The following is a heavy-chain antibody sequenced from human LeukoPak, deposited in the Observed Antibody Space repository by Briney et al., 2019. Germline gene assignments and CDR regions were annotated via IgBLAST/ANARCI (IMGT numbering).Heavy chain of an antibody. CDR3: ARGRPHGNDY. Sequence: GGSLRLSCAASGITFSSYWMNWVRQAPGKGLVWVSRIASDGSSTTYADSVKGRFSISRDNAKNTLYLQMNSLRVEDTAVYYCARGRPHGNDYWGQGTLVTVSS. CDR1: GITFSSYW. V-gene: IGHV3-74*01. CDR2: IASDGSST. D-gene: IGHD4-23*01. J-gene: IGHJ4*02.